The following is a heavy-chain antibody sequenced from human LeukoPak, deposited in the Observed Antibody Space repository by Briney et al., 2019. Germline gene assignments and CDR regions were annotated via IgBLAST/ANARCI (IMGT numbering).Heavy chain of an antibody. CDR2: ISNSGTTI. J-gene: IGHJ5*02. CDR1: GFTFSDYY. CDR3: ATDGAGFDT. Sequence: GGSLRLSCAASGFTFSDYYMMWIRQAPGKGLEWVSYISNSGTTIYYADSVKGRFTISRDNAKNSLYLQMNSLRAEDTAVYYCATDGAGFDTWGQGVLVTVSS. V-gene: IGHV3-11*01.